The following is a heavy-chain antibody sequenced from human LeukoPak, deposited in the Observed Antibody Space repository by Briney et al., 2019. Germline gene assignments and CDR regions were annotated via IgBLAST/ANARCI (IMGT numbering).Heavy chain of an antibody. V-gene: IGHV4-59*02. CDR2: IYSSGTT. CDR1: GGSVSSYC. CDR3: AREYSGFDY. Sequence: SETLSLTCTVSGGSVSSYCWSWIRQPPGKGLEWIGYIYSSGTTNYNPSLKTGVTISVDTSKNQFSLKLTSVTAADTAVYYCAREYSGFDYWGQGTLVTVSS. J-gene: IGHJ4*02. D-gene: IGHD5-12*01.